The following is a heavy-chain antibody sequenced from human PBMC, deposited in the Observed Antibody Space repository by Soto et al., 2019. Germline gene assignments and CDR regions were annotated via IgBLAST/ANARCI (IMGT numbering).Heavy chain of an antibody. CDR3: ARDFDYGDYFDY. J-gene: IGHJ4*02. CDR1: GYTFTSYG. D-gene: IGHD4-17*01. V-gene: IGHV1-18*01. CDR2: ISAYNGNT. Sequence: GASVKVSCNASGYTFTSYGISWVRQAPGQGLEWMGWISAYNGNTDYAQKLQGRVTMTTDTSTSTAYMELRSLRSDDTAVYYCARDFDYGDYFDYWGQGTLVTVSS.